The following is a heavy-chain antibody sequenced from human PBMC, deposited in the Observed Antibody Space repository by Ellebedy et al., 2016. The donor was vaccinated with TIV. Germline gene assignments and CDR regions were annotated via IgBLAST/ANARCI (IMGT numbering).Heavy chain of an antibody. J-gene: IGHJ4*02. Sequence: GESLKISCAASGFTFSSYGIHWVRQAPGKGLEWVAVISYDGSNKYYADSVKGRFTISRDNSKNTLYLQMNSLRVEDTAVYYCARWPSGDAPLDYWGQGTLVTVSS. CDR2: ISYDGSNK. CDR3: ARWPSGDAPLDY. D-gene: IGHD4-17*01. V-gene: IGHV3-30*03. CDR1: GFTFSSYG.